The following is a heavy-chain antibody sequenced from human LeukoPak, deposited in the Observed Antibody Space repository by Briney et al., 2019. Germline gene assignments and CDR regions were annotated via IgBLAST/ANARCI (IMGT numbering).Heavy chain of an antibody. CDR2: IYYSGST. J-gene: IGHJ4*02. D-gene: IGHD3-22*01. Sequence: PSETLSLTCTVSGGSISSSSYYWGWIRQPPGKGLEWIGSIYYSGSTNYNPSLKSRVTISVDTSKNQFSLKLSSVTAADTAVYYCARRRYYYDSSGYCLDYWGQGALVTVSS. CDR1: GGSISSSSYY. V-gene: IGHV4-39*07. CDR3: ARRRYYYDSSGYCLDY.